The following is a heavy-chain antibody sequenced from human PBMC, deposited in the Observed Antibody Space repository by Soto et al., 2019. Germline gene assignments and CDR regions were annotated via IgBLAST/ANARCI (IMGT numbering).Heavy chain of an antibody. V-gene: IGHV5-51*01. Sequence: GESLKISCTGSGNSFTSYWIGWVRQMPGKGLEWMGIIYLGDSNTRYSPTFQGQVTISADRSISTAYLQWSSLKASDTAMYYCARQEHCSSTSCYKVDSWGQGTLVTVS. CDR3: ARQEHCSSTSCYKVDS. CDR1: GNSFTSYW. D-gene: IGHD2-2*02. CDR2: IYLGDSNT. J-gene: IGHJ4*02.